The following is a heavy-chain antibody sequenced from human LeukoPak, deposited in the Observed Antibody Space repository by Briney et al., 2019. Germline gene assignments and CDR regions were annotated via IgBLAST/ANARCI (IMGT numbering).Heavy chain of an antibody. Sequence: GESLKISCKGSGYSFSSHWIGWVRQMPGKGLEWMGIIYPGDSDTRYSPSFQGHVTISADKSISTAFLQWSSLRASDTAMYYCARKSTGMDVWGQGTTVTVSS. V-gene: IGHV5-51*01. CDR3: ARKSTGMDV. J-gene: IGHJ6*02. CDR1: GYSFSSHW. CDR2: IYPGDSDT.